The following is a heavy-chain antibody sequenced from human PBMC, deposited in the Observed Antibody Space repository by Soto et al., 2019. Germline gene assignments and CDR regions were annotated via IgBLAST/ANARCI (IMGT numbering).Heavy chain of an antibody. CDR3: ARDRTDSSGWPDYYYYYYGMDV. V-gene: IGHV6-1*01. D-gene: IGHD6-19*01. CDR1: GDSVSSDSAA. J-gene: IGHJ6*02. CDR2: TYYRSKWYN. Sequence: PSQTLSLTCAISGDSVSSDSAAWNWIRQSPSRGLEWLGRTYYRSKWYNDYAVSVKSRITINPDTSKNQFSLQLNSVTPEDTAVYYCARDRTDSSGWPDYYYYYYGMDVWGQGTTVTVSS.